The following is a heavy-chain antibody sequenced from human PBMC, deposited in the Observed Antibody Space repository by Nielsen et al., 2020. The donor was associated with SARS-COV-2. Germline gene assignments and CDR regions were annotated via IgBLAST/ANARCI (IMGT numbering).Heavy chain of an antibody. J-gene: IGHJ5*02. D-gene: IGHD1-26*01. CDR3: ARGGFSLGANLEDP. V-gene: IGHV1-46*01. CDR1: GYTFTNNY. Sequence: ASVMVSCKASGYTFTNNYMHWVRQAPGQGLEWMGLINPTNGGTTYAQKFQGRVTMTRDTSISTAYMELSSLRSEDTAVYYCARGGFSLGANLEDPWGQGTLVIVSS. CDR2: INPTNGGT.